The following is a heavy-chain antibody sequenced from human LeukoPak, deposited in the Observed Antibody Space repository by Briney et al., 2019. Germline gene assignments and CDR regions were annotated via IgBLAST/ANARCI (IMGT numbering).Heavy chain of an antibody. Sequence: SETLSLTCAVYGGSFSGYYWSWIRQPAGKGLEWIGRIYTSGSTDYNPPLKSRVTISVDTSKNQFSLKLSSVTAADTAVYYCARDSYYYDSSGYYYYFDYWGQGTLVTVSS. CDR1: GGSFSGYY. J-gene: IGHJ4*02. D-gene: IGHD3-22*01. CDR2: IYTSGST. V-gene: IGHV4-4*07. CDR3: ARDSYYYDSSGYYYYFDY.